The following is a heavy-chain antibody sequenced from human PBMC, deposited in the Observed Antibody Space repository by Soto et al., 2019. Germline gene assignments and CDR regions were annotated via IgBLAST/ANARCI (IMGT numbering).Heavy chain of an antibody. J-gene: IGHJ4*02. D-gene: IGHD3-10*01. Sequence: GASVKVSCKASGYTFKTYAMHWVRQAPGQRLEWMGWINTGNGNVKYSQKFQGRVTFTRDTSASTAYMEVSSLRSEDTAIYYCVRSVVVRGVFTFDCWAQGTLVTVSS. CDR1: GYTFKTYA. CDR3: VRSVVVRGVFTFDC. V-gene: IGHV1-3*04. CDR2: INTGNGNV.